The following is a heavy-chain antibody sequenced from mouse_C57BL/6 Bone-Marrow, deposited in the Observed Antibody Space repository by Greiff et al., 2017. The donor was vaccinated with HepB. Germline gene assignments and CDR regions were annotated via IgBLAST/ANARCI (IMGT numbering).Heavy chain of an antibody. Sequence: QVQLQQPGAELVMPGASVKLSCKASGYTFTSYWMHWVKQRPGQGLEWIGEIDPANGNTKYAPKFQGKATITADTSSNTAYLQLSSLTSEDTAIYYCARDYGSSYGYYFDYWGQGTTLTVSS. J-gene: IGHJ2*01. V-gene: IGHV1-69*01. CDR2: IDPANGNT. D-gene: IGHD1-1*01. CDR3: ARDYGSSYGYYFDY. CDR1: GYTFTSYW.